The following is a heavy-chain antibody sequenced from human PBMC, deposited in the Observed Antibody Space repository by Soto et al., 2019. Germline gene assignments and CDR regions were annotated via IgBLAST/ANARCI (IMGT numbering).Heavy chain of an antibody. CDR3: ARAPXGYCTNGVCGGWFDP. D-gene: IGHD2-8*01. CDR1: VCTFSSYA. J-gene: IGHJ5*02. CDR2: IIPIFGTA. V-gene: IGHV1-69*13. Sequence: ASVKVSCKASVCTFSSYAISWVRQAPGQGLEWMGGIIPIFGTANYAQKFQGRVTITADESTSTAYMELSSLRSEDTAVYYCARAPXGYCTNGVCGGWFDPWGQGTLVTVSS.